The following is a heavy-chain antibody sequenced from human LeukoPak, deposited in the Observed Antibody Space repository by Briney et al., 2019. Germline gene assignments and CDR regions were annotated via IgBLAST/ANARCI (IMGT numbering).Heavy chain of an antibody. CDR2: IRSKANSYAT. Sequence: PGGSLGLSCAASGFTFSSYAMHWVRQASGKGLEWVGRIRSKANSYATAYAASVKGRFTISRDDSKNTAYLQMNSLKTEDTAVYYCTRLYSYGPTTWGQGTLVTVSS. CDR1: GFTFSSYA. V-gene: IGHV3-73*01. CDR3: TRLYSYGPTT. D-gene: IGHD5-18*01. J-gene: IGHJ5*02.